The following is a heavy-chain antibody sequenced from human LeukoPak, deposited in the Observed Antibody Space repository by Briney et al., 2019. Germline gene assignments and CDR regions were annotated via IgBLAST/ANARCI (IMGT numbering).Heavy chain of an antibody. CDR3: AKQVWYYYMDV. Sequence: PSETLSLTCTVSGVSISSSSYYWGWIRQPPGKGLEWIGSIYYSGSTYYNPSLKSRVTISVDTSKNQFSLKLSSVTAADTAVYYCAKQVWYYYMDVWGKGTTVTVSS. D-gene: IGHD3-16*01. J-gene: IGHJ6*03. CDR1: GVSISSSSYY. V-gene: IGHV4-39*01. CDR2: IYYSGST.